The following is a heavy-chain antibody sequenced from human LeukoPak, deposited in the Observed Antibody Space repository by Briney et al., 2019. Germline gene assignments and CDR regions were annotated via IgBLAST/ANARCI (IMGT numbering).Heavy chain of an antibody. D-gene: IGHD3-9*01. Sequence: SQTLSLTCAVSGGSISSGSYYWSWIRQPAGKGLEWIGRIYTSGSTNYNPSLKSRVTISVDTSKNQFSLKLSSVTAADTAVYYCAREDYDILTGYPRFDPWGQGTLVTVSS. CDR3: AREDYDILTGYPRFDP. V-gene: IGHV4-61*02. J-gene: IGHJ5*02. CDR1: GGSISSGSYY. CDR2: IYTSGST.